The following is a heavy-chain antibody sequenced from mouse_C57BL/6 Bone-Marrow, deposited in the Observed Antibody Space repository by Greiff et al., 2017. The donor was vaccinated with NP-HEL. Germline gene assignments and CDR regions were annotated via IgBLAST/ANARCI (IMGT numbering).Heavy chain of an antibody. CDR1: GFTFSSYG. V-gene: IGHV5-6*01. CDR2: ISSGGSYT. CDR3: ARGYCTPRYFDV. Sequence: EVKLVESGGDLVKPGGSLKLSCAASGFTFSSYGMSWVRQTPDKRLEWVATISSGGSYTYYPDSVKGRFTISRDNAKNTLYLQMSSLKSEDTAMYYCARGYCTPRYFDVWGTGTTVTVSS. J-gene: IGHJ1*03. D-gene: IGHD5-1*01.